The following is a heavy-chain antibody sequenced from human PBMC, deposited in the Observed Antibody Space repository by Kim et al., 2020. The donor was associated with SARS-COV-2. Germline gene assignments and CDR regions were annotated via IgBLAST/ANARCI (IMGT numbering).Heavy chain of an antibody. CDR3: ARGGGYPYYFDF. V-gene: IGHV4-59*09. J-gene: IGHJ4*02. D-gene: IGHD3-16*02. Sequence: NSNPSLKSRVTISVDTSKNQFSLKLSSVTAADTAVYHCARGGGYPYYFDFWGQGTLVTVSS.